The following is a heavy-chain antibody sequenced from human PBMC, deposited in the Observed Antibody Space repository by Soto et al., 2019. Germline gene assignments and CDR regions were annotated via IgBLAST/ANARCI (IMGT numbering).Heavy chain of an antibody. D-gene: IGHD5-12*01. Sequence: GGSLRLSCAASGFTFSSYAMSWVRQAPGKGLEWVSAISGSGGSTYYADSVKGRFTISRDNSKNTLYLQMNSLRAEDTAVYYCAKDRVVRGVILAHIVATINWFDPWGQGTLVTVSS. CDR2: ISGSGGST. J-gene: IGHJ5*02. V-gene: IGHV3-23*01. CDR3: AKDRVVRGVILAHIVATINWFDP. CDR1: GFTFSSYA.